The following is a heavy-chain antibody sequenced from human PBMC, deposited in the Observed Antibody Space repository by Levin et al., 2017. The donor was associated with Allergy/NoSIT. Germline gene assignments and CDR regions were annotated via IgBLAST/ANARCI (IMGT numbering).Heavy chain of an antibody. CDR2: IYPGDSDT. CDR3: ARRNADTYYFDY. J-gene: IGHJ4*02. CDR1: GYSFTSYW. D-gene: IGHD1-1*01. Sequence: AASVKVSCKGSGYSFTSYWIGWVRQMPGKGLEWMGIIYPGDSDTRYSPSFQGQVTISADKSISTAYLQWSSLKASDTAMYYCARRNADTYYFDYWGQGTLVTVSS. V-gene: IGHV5-51*01.